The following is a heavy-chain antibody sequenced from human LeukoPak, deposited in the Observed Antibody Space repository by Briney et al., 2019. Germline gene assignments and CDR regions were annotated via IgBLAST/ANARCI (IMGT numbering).Heavy chain of an antibody. CDR2: ISGSGGST. CDR3: AKDKPEGWLLPYFDY. J-gene: IGHJ4*02. CDR1: GFTFSNYA. D-gene: IGHD3-22*01. V-gene: IGHV3-23*01. Sequence: PGGSLRLSCAASGFTFSNYAMSWVRQAPGKGLEWVSAISGSGGSTYYADSVKGRFTISRDNSKNTLYLQMNSLRAEDTAVYYCAKDKPEGWLLPYFDYWGQGTLVTVSS.